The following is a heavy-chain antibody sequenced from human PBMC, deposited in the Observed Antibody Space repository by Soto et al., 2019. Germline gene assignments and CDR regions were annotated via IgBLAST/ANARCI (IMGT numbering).Heavy chain of an antibody. CDR2: ISYEGSNK. D-gene: IGHD6-13*01. V-gene: IGHV3-30-3*01. J-gene: IGHJ4*02. Sequence: QVQLVESGGGVVQPGRSLRLSCAASGFTFSSYAMHWVRQAPGKGLEWVAVISYEGSNKYDADSVKGRFTISRDKSKNTLYLQMNSLRAEDTAVYYCARGGEQQLPRGYFDYWGQGTLVTVSS. CDR1: GFTFSSYA. CDR3: ARGGEQQLPRGYFDY.